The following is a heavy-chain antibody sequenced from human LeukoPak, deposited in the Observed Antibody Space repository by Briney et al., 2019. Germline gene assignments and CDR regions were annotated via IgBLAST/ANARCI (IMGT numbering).Heavy chain of an antibody. J-gene: IGHJ6*03. CDR3: ARVIGSGRGYYYYMDV. CDR1: GYTFTGYY. CDR2: INTNTGNP. V-gene: IGHV7-4-1*02. D-gene: IGHD3-10*01. Sequence: ASVKVSCKASGYTFTGYYMHWVRQAPGQGLEWMGWINTNTGNPTYAQGFTGRFVFSLDTSVSTAYLQISSLKAEDTAVYYCARVIGSGRGYYYYMDVWGKGTTVTVSS.